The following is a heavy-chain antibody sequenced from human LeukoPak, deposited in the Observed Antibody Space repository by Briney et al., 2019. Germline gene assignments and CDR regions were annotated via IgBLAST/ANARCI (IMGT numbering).Heavy chain of an antibody. D-gene: IGHD5-18*01. V-gene: IGHV3-30*02. CDR2: IRYDGSKK. CDR3: AKEWETAMVTIDH. CDR1: GFTFSSYG. Sequence: GGSLRLSCAASGFTFSSYGMHWVRQAPGKGLEWMAFIRYDGSKKYYADCVKGRLIISRDNSKNTLYLQMNSLRAEDTAVYCCAKEWETAMVTIDHWGQGTLVPV. J-gene: IGHJ4*02.